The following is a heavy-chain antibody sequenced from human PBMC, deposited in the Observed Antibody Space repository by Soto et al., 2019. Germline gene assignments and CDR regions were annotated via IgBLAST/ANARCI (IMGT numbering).Heavy chain of an antibody. CDR1: GFSFSSYA. Sequence: EVQLLESGGGLVQPGGSLRLSCAASGFSFSSYAMSWVRQTPGKGLEWVSGISSSGGSTYYADSVKGRFTISRDNSKNTLYLQVKSLRAEDTAVYYCAKERGGNYPPFGYWGQGTLVTVSS. D-gene: IGHD3-10*01. J-gene: IGHJ4*02. CDR3: AKERGGNYPPFGY. CDR2: ISSSGGST. V-gene: IGHV3-23*01.